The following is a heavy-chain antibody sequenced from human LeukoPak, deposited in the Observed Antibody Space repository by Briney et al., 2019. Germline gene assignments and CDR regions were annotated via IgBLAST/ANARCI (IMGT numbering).Heavy chain of an antibody. J-gene: IGHJ3*02. V-gene: IGHV3-9*01. CDR1: GFTYDDYA. Sequence: GRSLRLSCAASGFTYDDYAMHWVRQAPGKGLEWVSGISGNSVSIGYADSVKGRFTISRDNAKNSLYLQMNSLRAENTALYYCAKDITEKYNWNAFDIWGQGTMVTVSS. D-gene: IGHD1-20*01. CDR3: AKDITEKYNWNAFDI. CDR2: ISGNSVSI.